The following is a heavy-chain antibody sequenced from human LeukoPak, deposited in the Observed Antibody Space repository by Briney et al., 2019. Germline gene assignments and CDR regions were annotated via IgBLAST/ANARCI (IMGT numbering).Heavy chain of an antibody. J-gene: IGHJ4*02. CDR3: ARDGQTGSYGGY. CDR2: ISSSSSYI. D-gene: IGHD1-26*01. CDR1: GFTFSDYY. Sequence: PGGSLRLSCAASGFTFSDYYMNWVRQAPGKGLEWVSSISSSSSYIYYTDSVKGRFTISRDNAKNSLYLQMNSLRAEDTAVYYCARDGQTGSYGGYWGQGTLVTVSS. V-gene: IGHV3-21*01.